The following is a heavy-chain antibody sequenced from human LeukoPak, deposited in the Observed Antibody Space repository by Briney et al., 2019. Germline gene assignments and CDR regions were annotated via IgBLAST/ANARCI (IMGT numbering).Heavy chain of an antibody. J-gene: IGHJ4*02. CDR2: TYYRSKWYN. CDR1: RDSVSSNSAA. D-gene: IGHD4-17*01. V-gene: IGHV6-1*01. CDR3: ARKGGVTTPFDY. Sequence: SQTLSLTCAVSRDSVSSNSAAWNWIRQSPSRGLEWLGRTYYRSKWYNDYAVSLKSRITINPDTSKNQFSLQLNSVTPEDTAVYYCARKGGVTTPFDYWGQGTLVTVSS.